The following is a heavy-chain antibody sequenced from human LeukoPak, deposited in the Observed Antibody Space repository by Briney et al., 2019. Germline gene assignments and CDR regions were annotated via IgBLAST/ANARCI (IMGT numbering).Heavy chain of an antibody. J-gene: IGHJ4*02. CDR1: GFTFSSYA. D-gene: IGHD3-10*01. CDR3: AKINPYGSGISDY. CDR2: ISGSGGST. Sequence: GGSLRLSCAASGFTFSSYAMSWVRQAPGKGPEWVSAISGSGGSTYYADSVKGRFTISRDNSKNTLDLQMNSLRAEDTAVYYCAKINPYGSGISDYWGQGTLVTVSS. V-gene: IGHV3-23*01.